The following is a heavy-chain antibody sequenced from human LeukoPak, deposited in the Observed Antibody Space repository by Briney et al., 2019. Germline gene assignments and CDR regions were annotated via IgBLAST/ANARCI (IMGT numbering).Heavy chain of an antibody. V-gene: IGHV4-4*07. D-gene: IGHD3-10*01. CDR2: VYTSGSA. CDR3: ARQWFGDHRGMNAFDI. Sequence: SETLSLTCTVSGGSISSYYWSWIRQPAGKGLEWIGRVYTSGSANYNPSLKSRVTMSVDTSKNQFSLKLISVTAADTAVYYCARQWFGDHRGMNAFDIWGQGTMVTVSS. CDR1: GGSISSYY. J-gene: IGHJ3*02.